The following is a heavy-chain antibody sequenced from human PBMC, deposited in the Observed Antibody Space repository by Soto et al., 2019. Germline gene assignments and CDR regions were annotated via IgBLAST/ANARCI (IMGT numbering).Heavy chain of an antibody. J-gene: IGHJ4*02. Sequence: ASVKVSCKASGYTFTSYAMHWVRQAPGQRLEWMGWINAGNGNTKYSQKFQGRVTITRDTSASTAYMELSSLRSEDTAVYYCARDRLYYYDSSGYPDYWGQGTLVTVSS. V-gene: IGHV1-3*01. CDR3: ARDRLYYYDSSGYPDY. CDR1: GYTFTSYA. D-gene: IGHD3-22*01. CDR2: INAGNGNT.